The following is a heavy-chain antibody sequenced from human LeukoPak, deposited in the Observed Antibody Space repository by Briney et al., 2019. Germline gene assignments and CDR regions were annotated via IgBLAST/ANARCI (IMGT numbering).Heavy chain of an antibody. D-gene: IGHD4-23*01. CDR2: ISSSSSTI. J-gene: IGHJ6*03. Sequence: GGSLRLSCAASGFTFSNYWMNWVRQAPGKGLEWVSYISSSSSTIYYADSVKGRFTISRDNAKNSLYLQMNSLRAEDTAVYYCARGRVTCYMDVWGKGTTVTVSS. V-gene: IGHV3-48*04. CDR1: GFTFSNYW. CDR3: ARGRVTCYMDV.